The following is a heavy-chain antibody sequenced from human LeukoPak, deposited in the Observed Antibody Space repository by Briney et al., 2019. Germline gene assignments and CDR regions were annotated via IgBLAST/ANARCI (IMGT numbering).Heavy chain of an antibody. V-gene: IGHV3-23*01. J-gene: IGHJ5*02. CDR2: ISGSGGST. D-gene: IGHD3-10*01. CDR3: ARGLTIEHWFDP. CDR1: GFTFSNYA. Sequence: GGSLRLSCAASGFTFSNYALSWVRQAPGKGLEWVSDISGSGGSTYYADSVKGRFTISRDNSKNTMYLQMNSLRAEDTAVYYCARGLTIEHWFDPWGQGTLVTVSS.